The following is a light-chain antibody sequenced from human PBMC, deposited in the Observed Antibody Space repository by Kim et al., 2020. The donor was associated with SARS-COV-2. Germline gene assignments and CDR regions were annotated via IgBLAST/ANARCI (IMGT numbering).Light chain of an antibody. J-gene: IGLJ3*02. CDR2: LNSDGSH. V-gene: IGLV4-69*01. CDR1: SGHSDDA. CDR3: QTWGSGSHV. Sequence: QTVLTQSPSASASLGGSVKLTCTLSSGHSDDAIAWHQQQPEKGPRYLMKLNSDGSHNKGDGIPDRFSGSSSGAERYLTISSLQSEDEADYYCQTWGSGSHVFGGGTQLTVL.